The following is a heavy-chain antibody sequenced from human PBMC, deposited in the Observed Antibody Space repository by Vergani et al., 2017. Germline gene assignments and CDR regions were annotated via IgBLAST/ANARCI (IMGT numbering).Heavy chain of an antibody. Sequence: QVQLVQSGAEVRKPGASVKVSCKASGYTFTSYYMHWVRQAPGQGLEWMGIINPSGGSTSYAQKFQGRVTMTRDTSTSTVYMELSSLRSEDTAVYYCARPIRNFFGLLRYFDWPYAFEIWGQGTMVTVSS. J-gene: IGHJ3*02. D-gene: IGHD3-9*01. CDR2: INPSGGST. CDR3: ARPIRNFFGLLRYFDWPYAFEI. V-gene: IGHV1-46*01. CDR1: GYTFTSYY.